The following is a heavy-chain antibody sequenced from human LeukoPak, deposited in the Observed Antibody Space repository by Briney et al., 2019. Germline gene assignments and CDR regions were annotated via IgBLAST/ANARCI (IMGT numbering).Heavy chain of an antibody. V-gene: IGHV4-38-2*02. CDR1: GYSISSGYY. CDR2: IYHSGST. Sequence: SETLSLTCTVSGYSISSGYYWGWIRQPPGKGLEWIGSIYHSGSTYYNPSLKSRVTISVDTSKNQFSLKLSSVTAADTAVYYCARDNELAVAGLWGQGTLVTVSS. CDR3: ARDNELAVAGL. J-gene: IGHJ4*02. D-gene: IGHD6-19*01.